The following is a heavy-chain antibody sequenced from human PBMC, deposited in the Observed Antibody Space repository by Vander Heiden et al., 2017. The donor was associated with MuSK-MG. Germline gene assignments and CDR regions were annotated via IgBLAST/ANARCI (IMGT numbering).Heavy chain of an antibody. J-gene: IGHJ4*02. CDR1: GFTFRSYA. CDR3: AKFSTVTTLTAFDY. Sequence: EVQLLESGGGLVQPGGSLRLSCAASGFTFRSYAMSWVRQAPGKGLEWVSAIRGSGGSTYYADSVKGRFTISRDNSKNTLYLQMNSLRAEDTAVYYCAKFSTVTTLTAFDYWGQGALVTVSS. D-gene: IGHD4-17*01. V-gene: IGHV3-23*01. CDR2: IRGSGGST.